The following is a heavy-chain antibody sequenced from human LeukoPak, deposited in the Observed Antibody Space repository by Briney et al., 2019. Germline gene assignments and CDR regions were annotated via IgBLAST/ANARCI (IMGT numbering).Heavy chain of an antibody. CDR2: ISGSGGST. J-gene: IGHJ5*02. D-gene: IGHD4-17*01. V-gene: IGHV3-23*01. CDR1: GFNFGTFG. CDR3: AKYSDDYGEP. Sequence: GGSLRLSCTASGFNFGTFGMHWVRQAPGKGLEWVSAISGSGGSTYYADSVKGRFTISRDNSKNTLYLQMNSLRAEDTAVYYCAKYSDDYGEPWGQGTLVTVSS.